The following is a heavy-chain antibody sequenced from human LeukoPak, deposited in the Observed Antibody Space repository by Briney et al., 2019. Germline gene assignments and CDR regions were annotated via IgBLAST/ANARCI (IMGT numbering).Heavy chain of an antibody. J-gene: IGHJ4*02. D-gene: IGHD3-22*01. CDR2: INHSGST. CDR3: ARNSVPSFYSDTSGYFYY. V-gene: IGHV4-34*01. CDR1: GGSFSGYY. Sequence: PSETLSLTCGVSGGSFSGYYFSWVRQSPEKGLEWIGEINHSGSTNYNPSLKSRVTISVGTAKKQISLKLNSVTAADTAVYYCARNSVPSFYSDTSGYFYYWGQGTLVTVSS.